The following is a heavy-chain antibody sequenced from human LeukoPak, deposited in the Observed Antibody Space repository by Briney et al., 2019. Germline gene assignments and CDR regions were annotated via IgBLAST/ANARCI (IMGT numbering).Heavy chain of an antibody. D-gene: IGHD5-12*01. CDR1: GFIFRDYV. V-gene: IGHV3-30-3*01. CDR3: ARDAGWLRSFDY. J-gene: IGHJ4*02. Sequence: PGRSLRLSCAASGFIFRDYVMNWVRQAPGKGLEWVAVTSFDESTKHYADSVQGRFTIFRDNSKNPLYLQMNSLRAEDTAVYFCARDAGWLRSFDYWGQGTLVTVSS. CDR2: TSFDESTK.